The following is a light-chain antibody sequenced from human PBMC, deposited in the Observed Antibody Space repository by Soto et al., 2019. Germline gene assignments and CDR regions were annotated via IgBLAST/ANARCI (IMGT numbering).Light chain of an antibody. CDR1: QSVSSNY. J-gene: IGKJ2*01. CDR2: DAS. V-gene: IGKV3-20*01. CDR3: QQYISSPYT. Sequence: EIELTQSPGTLSLSPGERATLSCRASQSVSSNYLARYQQKPGQAPRLLIYDASSRATGIPDRFSGSGSGTDFTLTISRLEPEDFAVYYCQQYISSPYTFGQGTKVDIK.